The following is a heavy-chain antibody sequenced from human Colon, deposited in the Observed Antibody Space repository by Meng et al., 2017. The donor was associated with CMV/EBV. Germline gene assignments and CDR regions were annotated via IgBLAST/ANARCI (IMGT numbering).Heavy chain of an antibody. D-gene: IGHD2-21*01. CDR1: GFSLDSHGVG. CDR2: IYWDDDK. V-gene: IGHV2-5*02. J-gene: IGHJ4*02. CDR3: SRRRTSIPFDY. Sequence: QITLKEAGPSLVKPTQTLTLTGTFSGFSLDSHGVGVGWIRQPPGKAPEWVALIYWDDDKRYSPSLENRLTITKDTSKNQVVLTMTGMGPMDTATYFCSRRRTSIPFDYWGQGILVTVSS.